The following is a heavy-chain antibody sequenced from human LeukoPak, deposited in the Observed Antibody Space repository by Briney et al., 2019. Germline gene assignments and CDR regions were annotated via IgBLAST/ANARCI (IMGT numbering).Heavy chain of an antibody. V-gene: IGHV4-34*01. CDR3: ARALPCITIFGVVIQCGMDV. J-gene: IGHJ6*02. CDR2: INHSGST. CDR1: GGSFSGYY. Sequence: SETLSLTCAGYGGSFSGYYWSWIRQPPGKGLEWIGEINHSGSTNYNPSLKSRVTISVDTSKNQFSLKLSSVTAADTAVYYCARALPCITIFGVVIQCGMDVWGQGTTVTVSS. D-gene: IGHD3-3*01.